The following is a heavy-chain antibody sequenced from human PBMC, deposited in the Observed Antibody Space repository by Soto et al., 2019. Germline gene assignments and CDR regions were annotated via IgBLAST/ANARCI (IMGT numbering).Heavy chain of an antibody. Sequence: GGSLRLSCAASGFTFSSYAMSWVRQAPGKGLEWVSAISGSGGSTYYADSVKGRFTISRDNSKNTLYLQMNSLRAEDTAVYYCAKNNLPSIAARRGFDYWGQGTLVTVSS. V-gene: IGHV3-23*01. CDR2: ISGSGGST. D-gene: IGHD6-6*01. J-gene: IGHJ4*02. CDR1: GFTFSSYA. CDR3: AKNNLPSIAARRGFDY.